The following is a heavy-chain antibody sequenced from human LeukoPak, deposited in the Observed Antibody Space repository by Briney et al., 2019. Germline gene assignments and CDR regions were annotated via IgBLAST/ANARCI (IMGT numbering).Heavy chain of an antibody. J-gene: IGHJ5*02. CDR2: ISAYNGNT. Sequence: GASVKVSCKASGDTFTSYGLCWVRQAPGQGLEWMGWISAYNGNTNYAQKLQGRVTMTTDTSTSTAYMELRSLRSEDTAVYYCARSRIAARPRWWFDPWGQGTLVTVSS. V-gene: IGHV1-18*01. CDR3: ARSRIAARPRWWFDP. D-gene: IGHD6-6*01. CDR1: GDTFTSYG.